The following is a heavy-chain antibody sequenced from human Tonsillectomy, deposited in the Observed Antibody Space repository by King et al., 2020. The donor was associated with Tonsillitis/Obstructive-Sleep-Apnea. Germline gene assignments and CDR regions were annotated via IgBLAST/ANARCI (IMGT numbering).Heavy chain of an antibody. CDR2: ISSSSSSRSST. CDR3: ARILTLIAPRRDWYFDP. J-gene: IGHJ2*01. V-gene: IGHV3-11*06. D-gene: IGHD6-6*01. Sequence: QVQLVESGGGLVKPGGSLRLSCAASGFTFSDYYMSWIRQAPGKGLEWVSYISSSSSSRSSTNYADSVKGRFTISRDNAKNSLYLQMNSLRAEDTAVYYCARILTLIAPRRDWYFDPWGRGTLVTVSS. CDR1: GFTFSDYY.